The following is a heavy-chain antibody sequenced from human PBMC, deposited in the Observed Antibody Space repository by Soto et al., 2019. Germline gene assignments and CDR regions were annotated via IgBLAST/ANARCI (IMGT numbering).Heavy chain of an antibody. CDR1: GFTFSTYA. Sequence: EVQLLESGGGLVQPGGSLRLSCAASGFTFSTYAMKWVRQAPGKGLEWVSLIGESGTPTYYADSVKGRFTISRDNYGNTLFLEMYSLRAEDTVVYYCARFIPGVRYYGMDVWGQWPTVTVSS. V-gene: IGHV3-23*01. D-gene: IGHD2-2*01. CDR3: ARFIPGVRYYGMDV. CDR2: IGESGTPT. J-gene: IGHJ6*02.